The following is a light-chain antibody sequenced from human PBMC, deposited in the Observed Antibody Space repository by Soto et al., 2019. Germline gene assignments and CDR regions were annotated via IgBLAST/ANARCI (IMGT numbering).Light chain of an antibody. CDR1: QSVSSSY. V-gene: IGKV3-20*01. CDR2: GAS. Sequence: EIVLTQSPGTLSLSPGXRATLSCRASQSVSSSYLAWYQQKPGQAPRLLIYGASSRATGIPDRFSGSGSGTDFTLTISRLGPEDFAVYYCQQYGSSPPTFGQGTKVDIK. CDR3: QQYGSSPPT. J-gene: IGKJ1*01.